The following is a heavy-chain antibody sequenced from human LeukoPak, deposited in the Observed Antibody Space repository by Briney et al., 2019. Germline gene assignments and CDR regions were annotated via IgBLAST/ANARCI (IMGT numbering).Heavy chain of an antibody. CDR2: INHSGST. D-gene: IGHD1-26*01. Sequence: PSETLSLTCAVYGGSFSGYYWSWIRQPPGKGLEWIGEINHSGSTNYNPSLKSRVTISVDTSKNQFSLKLSSVTAADTAVYYCGLSTRSGSSHWFDPWGQGTLVTVSS. CDR1: GGSFSGYY. CDR3: GLSTRSGSSHWFDP. J-gene: IGHJ5*02. V-gene: IGHV4-34*01.